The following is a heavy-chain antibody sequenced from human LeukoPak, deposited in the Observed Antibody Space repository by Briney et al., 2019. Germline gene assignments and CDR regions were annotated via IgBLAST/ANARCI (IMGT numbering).Heavy chain of an antibody. CDR2: IRYDGSNK. J-gene: IGHJ4*02. CDR1: GFTFSNYG. V-gene: IGHV3-30*02. CDR3: AKFYCSGGSCFSDY. D-gene: IGHD2-15*01. Sequence: GGSLRLSCAASGFTFSNYGMHWVRQAPGKGLEWVALIRYDGSNKYYADSVKGQFTISRDNSKNTLYLQMNSLRAEDTAVYYCAKFYCSGGSCFSDYWGQGTLVTVSS.